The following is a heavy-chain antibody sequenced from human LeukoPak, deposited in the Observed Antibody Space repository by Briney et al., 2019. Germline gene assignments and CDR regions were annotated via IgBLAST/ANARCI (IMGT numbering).Heavy chain of an antibody. J-gene: IGHJ4*02. V-gene: IGHV4-34*01. D-gene: IGHD3-22*01. CDR1: GGSFSGYY. CDR2: INHSGST. CDR3: ARGEAYDSSGYHYAN. Sequence: PSETLSLTCAVYGGSFSGYYWSWIRQPPGKGLEWIGEINHSGSTNYNPSLKSRVTISVDTSKNQFSLKLSSVTAAGTAVYYCARGEAYDSSGYHYANWGQGTLVTVSS.